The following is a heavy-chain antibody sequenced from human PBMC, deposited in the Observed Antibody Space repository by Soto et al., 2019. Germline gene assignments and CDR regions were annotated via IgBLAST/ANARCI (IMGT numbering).Heavy chain of an antibody. CDR1: GYSFTSYW. V-gene: IGHV5-51*01. J-gene: IGHJ3*02. Sequence: GESLKISCKGSGYSFTSYWIGWVRQMPGKGLEWMGIIYPGDSDTRYSPSFQGQVTIAADKSITTAYLQWSSLRAEDTAVYYCARAPGPYGDYVPVFAFDIWGQGTMVTVSS. CDR3: ARAPGPYGDYVPVFAFDI. D-gene: IGHD4-17*01. CDR2: IYPGDSDT.